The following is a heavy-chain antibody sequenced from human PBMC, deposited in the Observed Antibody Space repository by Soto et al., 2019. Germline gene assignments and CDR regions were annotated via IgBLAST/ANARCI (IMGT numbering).Heavy chain of an antibody. Sequence: DVRLLESGGGLVQPGGSLRLSCAASGFTFSSYSMSWVRQAPGKGLEWVSTIGTSASTYYGDSVSGRFTISRDHSRNTLYLQMNSLRAEDPAVYYCADLSRYCTSSNCDWGQGTLVTVSS. J-gene: IGHJ4*02. CDR3: ADLSRYCTSSNCD. CDR2: IGTSAST. CDR1: GFTFSSYS. V-gene: IGHV3-23*01. D-gene: IGHD2-2*01.